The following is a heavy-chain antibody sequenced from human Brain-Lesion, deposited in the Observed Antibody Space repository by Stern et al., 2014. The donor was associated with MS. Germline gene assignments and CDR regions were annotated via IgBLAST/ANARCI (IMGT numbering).Heavy chain of an antibody. J-gene: IGHJ4*02. Sequence: VQLVESGAEVKKPGESLKISCEASGYLFDDYWIGWVRQMSGRGLELVAIIFPRDSNTRYSPSVQGQVTISADKSISTAYLQWCSLKPSDPAMYSCARSPATPSGYDRFDYWGQGALVTVSS. CDR1: GYLFDDYW. CDR3: ARSPATPSGYDRFDY. V-gene: IGHV5-51*03. CDR2: IFPRDSNT. D-gene: IGHD5-12*01.